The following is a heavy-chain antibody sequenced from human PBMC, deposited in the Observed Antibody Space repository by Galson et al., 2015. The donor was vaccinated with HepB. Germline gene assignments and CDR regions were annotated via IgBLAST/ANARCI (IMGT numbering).Heavy chain of an antibody. CDR1: GFTFSSYG. Sequence: SLRLSCAASGFTFSSYGMHWVRQAPGKGLEWVAVIWYDGSNKYYADSVKGRFTISRDNSKNTLYLQMNSLRAEDTAVYYCATAPGEWELLEGYYYYMDVWGKGTTVTVSS. J-gene: IGHJ6*03. CDR3: ATAPGEWELLEGYYYYMDV. D-gene: IGHD1-26*01. CDR2: IWYDGSNK. V-gene: IGHV3-33*01.